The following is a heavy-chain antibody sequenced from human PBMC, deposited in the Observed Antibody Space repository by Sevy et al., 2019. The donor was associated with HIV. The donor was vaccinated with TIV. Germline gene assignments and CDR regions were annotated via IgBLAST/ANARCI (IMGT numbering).Heavy chain of an antibody. J-gene: IGHJ6*02. D-gene: IGHD4-4*01. CDR1: GYIFTDYY. Sequence: ASVKVSCKASGYIFTDYYIHWVRQAPGQGLEWMACINSDSGVTNYARRFQGEVTVTRDTSLSTAYLELSRLKSNDTAIYYCARLTTQPTSDLYGMDVWGQGTRVTVSS. CDR2: INSDSGVT. V-gene: IGHV1-2*02. CDR3: ARLTTQPTSDLYGMDV.